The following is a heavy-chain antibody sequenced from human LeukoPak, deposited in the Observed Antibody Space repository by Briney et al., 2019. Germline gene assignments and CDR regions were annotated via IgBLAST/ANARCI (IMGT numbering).Heavy chain of an antibody. CDR3: ARKRSDYGDSDYFDS. CDR1: GGSIRSYY. V-gene: IGHV4-59*01. Sequence: SETLSLTCSVSGGSIRSYYWSWIRQPPGKGLEWIGYIYHSGSTNYNPSLKSRVTISVDTSKNQFSLKLSSLTAADTAVYYCARKRSDYGDSDYFDSWGQGTLVSVTS. J-gene: IGHJ4*02. D-gene: IGHD4-17*01. CDR2: IYHSGST.